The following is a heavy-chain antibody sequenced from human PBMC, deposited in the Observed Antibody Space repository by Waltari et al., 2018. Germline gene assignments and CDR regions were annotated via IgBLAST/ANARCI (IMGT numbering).Heavy chain of an antibody. J-gene: IGHJ4*02. CDR2: ISGSGDKT. D-gene: IGHD2-15*01. V-gene: IGHV3-23*01. CDR1: GFTFGNYS. CDR3: ARDGARGGGSCYNY. Sequence: EVHLLESGGGLVQPGGSLRLSCPASGFTFGNYSRGWVRQAPGKGLEWVSAISGSGDKTYYADSVKGRFTISRDNSKNTLFLQMDSLRADDTALYYCARDGARGGGSCYNYWGQGSLVTVSS.